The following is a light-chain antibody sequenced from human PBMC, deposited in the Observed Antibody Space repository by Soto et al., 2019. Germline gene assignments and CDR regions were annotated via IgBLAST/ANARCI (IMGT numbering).Light chain of an antibody. CDR2: RTS. Sequence: EIVMTQSPATLSVSPGERATLSCRASQSISSNLAWYQQKPGQAPRLLMFRTSSRATGFPARFSGSGSGTDFTLTISRLEPEDFAVYYCQQYGSSLTFGQGTKVDIK. CDR3: QQYGSSLT. J-gene: IGKJ1*01. CDR1: QSISSN. V-gene: IGKV3-20*01.